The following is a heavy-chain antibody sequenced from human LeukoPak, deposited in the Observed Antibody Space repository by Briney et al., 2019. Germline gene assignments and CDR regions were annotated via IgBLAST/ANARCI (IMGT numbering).Heavy chain of an antibody. D-gene: IGHD3-10*01. V-gene: IGHV4-34*01. CDR1: GVSFSSYY. CDR3: ARGQADTIVRGVFDYYYHYYGLDV. J-gene: IGHJ6*04. CDR2: ISHSGSA. Sequence: SETLSLTCAVYGVSFSSYYWNWLRQPPGKGLEWFGEISHSGSANYNPSLKRRVIISVDKSKNQFSLKLSSVTAADTAVYYSARGQADTIVRGVFDYYYHYYGLDVWGKGTTVTVSS.